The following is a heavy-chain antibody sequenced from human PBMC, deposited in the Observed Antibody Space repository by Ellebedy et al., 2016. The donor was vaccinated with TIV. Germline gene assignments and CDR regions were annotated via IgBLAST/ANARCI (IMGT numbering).Heavy chain of an antibody. CDR2: INPNSGGT. CDR1: GYTFTGYY. D-gene: IGHD3-22*01. V-gene: IGHV1-2*02. J-gene: IGHJ4*02. Sequence: ASVKVSXXASGYTFTGYYMHWVRQAPGQGLEWMGWINPNSGGTNYAQKFQGRVTMTRDTSISTAYMELSRLRSDDTAVYYCAKDDGYYDSMAFFDYWGQGTLVTVSS. CDR3: AKDDGYYDSMAFFDY.